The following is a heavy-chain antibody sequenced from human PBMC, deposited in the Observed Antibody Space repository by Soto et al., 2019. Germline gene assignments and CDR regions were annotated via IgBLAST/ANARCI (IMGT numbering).Heavy chain of an antibody. D-gene: IGHD4-4*01. CDR1: GFTLSSNS. J-gene: IGHJ3*01. CDR3: ARDRYTNYPPDGFDL. V-gene: IGHV3-33*01. CDR2: IWYDGSDK. Sequence: QVQLVESGGGVVQPGKSLRLSCAASGFTLSSNSMHWVRQAPGKGLEWVAYIWYDGSDKYYTDSVKGRFTISRDNSKNTLYLQMDSLRAEDTAVYYCARDRYTNYPPDGFDLWGQGTMVAVSS.